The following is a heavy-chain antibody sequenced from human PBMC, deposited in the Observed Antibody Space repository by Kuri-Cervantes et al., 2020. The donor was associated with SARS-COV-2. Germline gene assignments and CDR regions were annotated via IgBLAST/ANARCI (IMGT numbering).Heavy chain of an antibody. V-gene: IGHV4-61*05. Sequence: SETLSLTCTASGGSISSSSYYWDWIRQPPGKGLEWIGSVHYSGGTTYNPSLKSRVTISVDTSRSQFSLNLRSVTAADTAVYYCARGLPTIMSWFDPWGQGTPVTVAS. D-gene: IGHD3-16*01. CDR3: ARGLPTIMSWFDP. CDR2: VHYSGGT. CDR1: GGSISSSSYY. J-gene: IGHJ5*02.